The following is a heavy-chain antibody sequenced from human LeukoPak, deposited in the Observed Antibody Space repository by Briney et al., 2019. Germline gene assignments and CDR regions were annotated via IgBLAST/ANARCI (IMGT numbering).Heavy chain of an antibody. CDR2: IYYSGST. V-gene: IGHV4-59*01. CDR3: AEGVAGFDY. J-gene: IGHJ4*02. D-gene: IGHD6-19*01. Sequence: MASETLSLTCTVSGGSISSYYWSWIRQPPGKGLEWIGYIYYSGSTNYNPSLKGRVTISVDTSKNQFSLKLSSVTAADTAVYYCAEGVAGFDYWGQGTLVTVSS. CDR1: GGSISSYY.